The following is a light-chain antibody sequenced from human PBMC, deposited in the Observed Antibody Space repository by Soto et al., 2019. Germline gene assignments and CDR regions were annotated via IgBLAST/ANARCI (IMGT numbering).Light chain of an antibody. CDR1: QGISSY. J-gene: IGKJ1*01. V-gene: IGKV1-9*01. CDR2: GAS. Sequence: DIQLTQSPSFLSASVGDRVTITCRASQGISSYLAWYQQKPRKAPEVLIFGASTLQSGVPSRFSGSGSGTEFTLTISSLQPEDFATYYCQQSHSSPRTFGQGTTV. CDR3: QQSHSSPRT.